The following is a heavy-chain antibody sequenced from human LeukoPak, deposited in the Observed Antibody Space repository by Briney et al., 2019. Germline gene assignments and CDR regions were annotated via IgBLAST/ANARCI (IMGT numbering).Heavy chain of an antibody. CDR2: INWNGGST. CDR1: GFTFDDYG. Sequence: GGSLRLSCGASGFTFDDYGMGWVRQAPGKGLEWVSGINWNGGSTGYTDSVNGRFTISRDNAKNSLYLQMNSLRAEDTALYYCARGEGDYGDYGSFDYWGQGTLVTVSS. CDR3: ARGEGDYGDYGSFDY. V-gene: IGHV3-20*04. D-gene: IGHD4-17*01. J-gene: IGHJ4*02.